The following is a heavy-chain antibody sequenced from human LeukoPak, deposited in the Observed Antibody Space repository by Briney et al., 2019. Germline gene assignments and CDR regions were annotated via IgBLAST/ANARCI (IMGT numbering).Heavy chain of an antibody. Sequence: ASVTVSCKASGYTFTSYAMHWVRQAPGQRLEWMGWINAGNGNTKYSQKFQGRVTITRDTSASTAYMELSSLRSEDTAVYYCATDSSGYYAIDYWGQGTLVTVSS. V-gene: IGHV1-3*01. CDR1: GYTFTSYA. D-gene: IGHD3-22*01. CDR2: INAGNGNT. J-gene: IGHJ4*02. CDR3: ATDSSGYYAIDY.